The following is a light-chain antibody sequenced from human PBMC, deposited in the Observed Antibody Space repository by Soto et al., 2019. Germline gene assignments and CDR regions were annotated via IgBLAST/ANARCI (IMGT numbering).Light chain of an antibody. Sequence: DIQMTQSPSTLSGSVGDRVTITCRASQAVSTWLAWYQQKPGKAPKLLIYAASSLQSGVPSRFSGSGSGTDFTLTISSLQPEDFATYYCQQSYSTPPLTFGGGTKVDI. CDR2: AAS. J-gene: IGKJ4*01. V-gene: IGKV1-39*01. CDR3: QQSYSTPPLT. CDR1: QAVSTW.